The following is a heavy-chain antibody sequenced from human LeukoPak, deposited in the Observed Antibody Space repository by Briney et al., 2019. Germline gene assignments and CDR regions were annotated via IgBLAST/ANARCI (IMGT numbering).Heavy chain of an antibody. D-gene: IGHD3-10*01. Sequence: SETLSLTCTVSGGSISSYYWSWIRQPPGKGLEWIGYIYYSGSTNYNPSLKSRVTISVDTSKNQFSLKLSSVTAADTAVYYCARDPAGRAFDIWDQGTMVTVSS. V-gene: IGHV4-59*01. CDR1: GGSISSYY. CDR3: ARDPAGRAFDI. CDR2: IYYSGST. J-gene: IGHJ3*02.